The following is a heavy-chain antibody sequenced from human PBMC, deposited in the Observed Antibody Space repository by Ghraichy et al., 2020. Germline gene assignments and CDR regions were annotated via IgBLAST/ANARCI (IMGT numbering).Heavy chain of an antibody. CDR3: ARVPYSGSHSDFDY. CDR1: GYTFTNYD. J-gene: IGHJ4*02. V-gene: IGHV1-8*01. D-gene: IGHD1-26*01. Sequence: ASVKVSCKASGYTFTNYDFNWVRQATGQGLEWMGWMNPNSGDTGYAQKVQGRVTMTRDTSINTAYMELSSLRSEDTAVYYCARVPYSGSHSDFDYWGQGTLVTVSS. CDR2: MNPNSGDT.